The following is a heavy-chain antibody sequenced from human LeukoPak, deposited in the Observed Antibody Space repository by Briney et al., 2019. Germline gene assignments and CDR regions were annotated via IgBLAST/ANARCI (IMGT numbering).Heavy chain of an antibody. CDR3: ARPLGGIGPNWYFDL. V-gene: IGHV5-51*01. D-gene: IGHD3-10*01. CDR1: GYNFSNYW. Sequence: GESLKISCQGSGYNFSNYWIGWVRQMPGKGLELMGIIQPGDSDTRYSPSLQGQVTISADKSISTAYLQWSSLKASDTAMYYCARPLGGIGPNWYFDLWGRGTLVTVSS. CDR2: IQPGDSDT. J-gene: IGHJ2*01.